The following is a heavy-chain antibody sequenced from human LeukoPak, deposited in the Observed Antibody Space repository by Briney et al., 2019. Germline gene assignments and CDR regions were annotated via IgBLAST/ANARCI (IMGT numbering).Heavy chain of an antibody. V-gene: IGHV4-34*01. CDR1: GGSFSGYY. Sequence: SETLSLTCAVYGGSFSGYYWSWIRQPPGKGLEWIGEINHSGSTNYNPSLKSRVTISVDTSKNQFSLKLSSVTAANTAVYYCASHAYAAAGIYFDYWGQGTLVTVSS. CDR2: INHSGST. D-gene: IGHD6-13*01. J-gene: IGHJ4*02. CDR3: ASHAYAAAGIYFDY.